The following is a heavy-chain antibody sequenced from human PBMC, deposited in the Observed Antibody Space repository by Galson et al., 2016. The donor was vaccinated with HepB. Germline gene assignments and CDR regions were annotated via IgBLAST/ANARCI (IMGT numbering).Heavy chain of an antibody. J-gene: IGHJ4*02. CDR2: ISFDGNDK. CDR3: ARAPGGGFAWGPLDY. D-gene: IGHD5-24*01. V-gene: IGHV3-30*04. CDR1: GFTFSSYA. Sequence: SLRLSCAASGFTFSSYAVHWVRQAPGKRLEWVAVISFDGNDKKYADSVKGRFTISRDNSKNTLYLQMNSLRPEDTALYYCARAPGGGFAWGPLDYWGQGTLVTVSS.